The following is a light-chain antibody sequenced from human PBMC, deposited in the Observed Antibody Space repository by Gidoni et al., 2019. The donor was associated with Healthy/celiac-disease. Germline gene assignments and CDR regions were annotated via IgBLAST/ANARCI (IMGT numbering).Light chain of an antibody. Sequence: DIQMTQSPSTLSASVGDRVTITCRASQSISSLLAWYQQKPGKAPKLLIYKASSLESGVPSRFSGSGSGTEFTLTISSLQPDDFATYYCQQYNSYSGVTFGPGTKVDIK. CDR3: QQYNSYSGVT. CDR1: QSISSL. J-gene: IGKJ3*01. CDR2: KAS. V-gene: IGKV1-5*03.